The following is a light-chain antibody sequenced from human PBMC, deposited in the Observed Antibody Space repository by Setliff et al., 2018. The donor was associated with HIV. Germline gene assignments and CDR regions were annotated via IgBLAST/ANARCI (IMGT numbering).Light chain of an antibody. Sequence: SYELTQPPSVSVSPGRTARITCSGDALPKQYAYWYQQKPGQAPVVVIYKDSERPSGIPERFSGSSSGTTVTLTISGVQAEDEADYYCQSADSSGTYVFGTGTKVTVL. CDR2: KDS. CDR3: QSADSSGTYV. J-gene: IGLJ1*01. V-gene: IGLV3-25*03. CDR1: ALPKQY.